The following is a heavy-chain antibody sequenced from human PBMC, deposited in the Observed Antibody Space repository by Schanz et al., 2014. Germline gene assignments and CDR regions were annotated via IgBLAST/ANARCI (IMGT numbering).Heavy chain of an antibody. J-gene: IGHJ4*02. CDR1: GYTLRAYS. D-gene: IGHD3-22*01. CDR3: AGAFDSSGYYFDY. Sequence: QVQLVQSGAEVKKPGASVTVSCKSSGYTLRAYSLHWVRQAPGQGLEWMGIVNPSVRGTHFAREFQGRVTVTSVTSTSTVYMELSGLRSEDTAVYYCAGAFDSSGYYFDYWGQGTLVTVSS. V-gene: IGHV1-46*03. CDR2: VNPSVRGT.